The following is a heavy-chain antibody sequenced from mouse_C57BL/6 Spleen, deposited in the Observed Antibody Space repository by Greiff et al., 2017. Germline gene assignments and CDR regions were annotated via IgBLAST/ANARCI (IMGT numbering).Heavy chain of an antibody. CDR3: ARSHDSSLYYYAMDY. V-gene: IGHV1-52*01. J-gene: IGHJ4*01. D-gene: IGHD1-1*01. CDR2: IDPSDSET. Sequence: VQLQQPGAELVRPGSSVKLSCKASGYTFTSYWMHWVKQRPIQGLEWIGNIDPSDSETHYNQKFKDKATLTVDKSSSTAYMQLSSLTSEDSAVYYCARSHDSSLYYYAMDYWGQGTSVTVSS. CDR1: GYTFTSYW.